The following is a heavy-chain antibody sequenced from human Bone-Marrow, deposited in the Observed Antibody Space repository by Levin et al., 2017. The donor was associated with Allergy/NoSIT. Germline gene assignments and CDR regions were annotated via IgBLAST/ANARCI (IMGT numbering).Heavy chain of an antibody. Sequence: SETLSLTCSVSGASMNNYYWTWVRQPPGKGLEWIGYIYYTGSTIHNPSLQSRVTISLDTSKNQFSLKLTSVTAADTAVYYCARQGTGISSSDYWGQGTLVTVSS. J-gene: IGHJ4*02. CDR2: IYYTGST. D-gene: IGHD6-13*01. CDR3: ARQGTGISSSDY. V-gene: IGHV4-59*01. CDR1: GASMNNYY.